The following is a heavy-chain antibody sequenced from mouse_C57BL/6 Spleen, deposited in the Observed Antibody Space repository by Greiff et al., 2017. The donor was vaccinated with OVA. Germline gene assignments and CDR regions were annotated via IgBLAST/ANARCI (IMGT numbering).Heavy chain of an antibody. CDR2: IDPSDSST. J-gene: IGHJ1*03. V-gene: IGHV1-50*01. CDR1: GYTFTSYW. Sequence: QVQLQQPGAELVKPGASVKLSCKASGYTFTSYWMQWVNQRPGQGLEWIGEIDPSDSSTNYNQKFKGKATLTVDTSSSTAYMQLSSLTSEDSAVYYCARRDYGVGGTGTTVTVSS. CDR3: ARRDYGV.